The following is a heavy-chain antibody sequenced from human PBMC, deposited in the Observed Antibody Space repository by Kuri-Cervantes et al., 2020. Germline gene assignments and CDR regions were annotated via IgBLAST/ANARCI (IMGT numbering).Heavy chain of an antibody. V-gene: IGHV3-30-3*01. CDR2: ISYDGSNK. CDR1: GFTFSSYA. D-gene: IGHD3-10*01. CDR3: ARVSVGLLWFGEDVSWFDP. Sequence: LSLTCAASGFTFSSYAMHWVRQAPGKGLEWVAVISYDGSNKYYADSVKGRFTISRDNSKNTLYLQMNSLRAEDTAVYYCARVSVGLLWFGEDVSWFDPWGQGTLVTVSS. J-gene: IGHJ5*02.